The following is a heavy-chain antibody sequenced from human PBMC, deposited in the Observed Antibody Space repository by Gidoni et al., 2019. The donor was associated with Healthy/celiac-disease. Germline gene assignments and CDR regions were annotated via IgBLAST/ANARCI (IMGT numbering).Heavy chain of an antibody. CDR1: GGSISSSSYY. Sequence: QLQLQESGPGLVKPSETLSLTCTVSGGSISSSSYYWGWIRQPPGKGLEWIGSIYYSRSTHYNPSLKRRVNIFVDTSKNQFSLKLSSVTAADTAVDYCARQKDCSSTRCNMNYYYYYGMDVWGQGTTVTVSS. CDR3: ARQKDCSSTRCNMNYYYYYGMDV. V-gene: IGHV4-39*01. D-gene: IGHD2-2*01. J-gene: IGHJ6*02. CDR2: IYYSRST.